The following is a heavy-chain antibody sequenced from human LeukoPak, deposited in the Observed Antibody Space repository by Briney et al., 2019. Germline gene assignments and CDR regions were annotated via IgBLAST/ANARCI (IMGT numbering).Heavy chain of an antibody. CDR2: IRYDGNNK. V-gene: IGHV3-30*02. CDR3: ARRNHYESKETDY. CDR1: GFTFSTYG. J-gene: IGHJ4*02. Sequence: GGSLRLSCAASGFTFSTYGMHWVRQAPGKGLEWVAFIRYDGNNKYYADSVKGRFTISRDNSKNTLYLQMNSLRAEDTAVYYCARRNHYESKETDYWGQGTLVTVSS. D-gene: IGHD3-22*01.